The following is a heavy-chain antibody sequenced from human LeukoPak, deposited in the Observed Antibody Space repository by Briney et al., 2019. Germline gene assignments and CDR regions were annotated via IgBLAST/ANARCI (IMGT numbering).Heavy chain of an antibody. CDR1: GFIFGRDS. Sequence: PGGSLRLSCAASGFIFGRDSMNWVRQAPGRGLEWISYISRDSDIRYYADSVKGRFTISRDNSKNTLYLQMSSLRAEDTAVYYCANNLYGDYPDSFDHWGQGTLVTVSS. V-gene: IGHV3-48*01. CDR3: ANNLYGDYPDSFDH. J-gene: IGHJ4*02. CDR2: ISRDSDIR. D-gene: IGHD4-17*01.